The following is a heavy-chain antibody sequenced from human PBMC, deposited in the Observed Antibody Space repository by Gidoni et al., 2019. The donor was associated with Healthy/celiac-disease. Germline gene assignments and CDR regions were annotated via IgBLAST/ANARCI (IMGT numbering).Heavy chain of an antibody. J-gene: IGHJ4*02. D-gene: IGHD3-10*01. Sequence: EVQLLESGGGLVQPGGSLRLSCAAYGFTFSSYAMSWVRQAPGKGLEWVSAISGSGGSTYYADSVKGRFTISRDNSKNTLYLQMNSLRAEDTAVYYCAKVIGSTPGSGSDYWGQGTLVTVSS. CDR2: ISGSGGST. CDR1: GFTFSSYA. V-gene: IGHV3-23*01. CDR3: AKVIGSTPGSGSDY.